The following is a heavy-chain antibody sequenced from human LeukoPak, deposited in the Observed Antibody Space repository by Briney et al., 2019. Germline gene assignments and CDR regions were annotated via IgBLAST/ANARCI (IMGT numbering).Heavy chain of an antibody. CDR2: IYYSGST. CDR3: ARDVSFEQLGNWFDP. Sequence: TLSLTCTVSGGSISSGDYYWSWIRQPPGKGLEWIGYIYYSGSTYCNPSLKSRVTISVDTSKNQFSLKLSSVTAADTAVYYCARDVSFEQLGNWFDPWGQGTLVTVSS. V-gene: IGHV4-30-4*08. CDR1: GGSISSGDYY. J-gene: IGHJ5*02. D-gene: IGHD6-13*01.